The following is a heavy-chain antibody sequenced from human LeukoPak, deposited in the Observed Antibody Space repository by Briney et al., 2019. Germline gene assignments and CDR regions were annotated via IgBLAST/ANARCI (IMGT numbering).Heavy chain of an antibody. J-gene: IGHJ4*02. D-gene: IGHD3-10*01. CDR2: IYYSGST. V-gene: IGHV4-39*07. Sequence: SETLSLTCTVSGGSISSSGYYWGWIRQPPGKGLEWIGSIYYSGSTYYNPSLKSRVTISVDTSKNQFSLRLSTVSAADTAVYYCARTITIRGLIFDYWGQGTLVTVSS. CDR3: ARTITIRGLIFDY. CDR1: GGSISSSGYY.